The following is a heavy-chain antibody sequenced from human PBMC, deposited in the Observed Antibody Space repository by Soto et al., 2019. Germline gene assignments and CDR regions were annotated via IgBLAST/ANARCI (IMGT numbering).Heavy chain of an antibody. Sequence: GASVKVSCKASGGTFSSYAISWVRQAPGPEREWMGGIIPIFGTANYAQKFQGRGTITADESTSTAYMELSSLRSEDTAVYYGARTDQYCSSTSCYNLVYWGQGTLVTVSS. V-gene: IGHV1-69*13. D-gene: IGHD2-2*02. CDR2: IIPIFGTA. J-gene: IGHJ4*02. CDR3: ARTDQYCSSTSCYNLVY. CDR1: GGTFSSYA.